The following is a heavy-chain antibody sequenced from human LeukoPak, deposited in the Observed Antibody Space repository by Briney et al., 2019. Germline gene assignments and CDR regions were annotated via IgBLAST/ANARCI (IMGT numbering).Heavy chain of an antibody. CDR3: ARVEYPLLVYFDY. CDR1: GYTFTVYY. V-gene: IGHV1-2*06. J-gene: IGHJ4*02. D-gene: IGHD2-15*01. Sequence: ASVKVSCKASGYTFTVYYIHWVRQAPGQGLERMGRINPNSGGTNYAQKFQGRVTMTRDTSISTAYMELSSLRSDDTAVYYCARVEYPLLVYFDYWGQGTLLTVSS. CDR2: INPNSGGT.